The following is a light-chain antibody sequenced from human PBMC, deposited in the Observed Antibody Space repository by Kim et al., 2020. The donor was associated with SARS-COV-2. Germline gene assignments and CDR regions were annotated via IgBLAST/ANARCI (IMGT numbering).Light chain of an antibody. Sequence: SAGDSGTTTRRGSNQANDSLLAWYQQKPGKAPKLLFYMASTLESGVPSRFSGSGSGTEFTLTISSLQPDDFATYYCQHYCRYPYTFGQGTKLEI. CDR2: MAS. V-gene: IGKV1-5*03. CDR3: QHYCRYPYT. J-gene: IGKJ2*01. CDR1: QANDSL.